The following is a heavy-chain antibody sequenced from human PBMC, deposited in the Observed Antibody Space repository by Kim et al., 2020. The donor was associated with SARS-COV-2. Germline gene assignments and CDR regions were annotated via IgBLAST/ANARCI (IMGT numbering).Heavy chain of an antibody. J-gene: IGHJ4*02. Sequence: ASVKVSCKASGYTFTNNAISWVLQAPGQGLEWMGWINTDTGNPTYAQAFTRRFVFSVDTSVTTAYLQISSLEAEYTALYYCARVIWGTYRYTDYWGQGTL. CDR2: INTDTGNP. V-gene: IGHV7-4-1*02. CDR3: ARVIWGTYRYTDY. CDR1: GYTFTNNA. D-gene: IGHD3-16*02.